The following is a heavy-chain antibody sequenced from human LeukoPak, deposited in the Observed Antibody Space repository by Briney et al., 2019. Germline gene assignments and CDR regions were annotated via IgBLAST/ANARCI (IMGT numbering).Heavy chain of an antibody. CDR3: ARERQQLPQDY. Sequence: GGSLRLSCAAAGLTFSSYWMSWVRQAPGKGLEWVANIKQDGSEKYYVDSVKGRFTISRDNAKNSLYLQMNSLRAEDTAVYYCARERQQLPQDYWGQGTLFTVSS. CDR2: IKQDGSEK. J-gene: IGHJ4*02. CDR1: GLTFSSYW. V-gene: IGHV3-7*01. D-gene: IGHD6-13*01.